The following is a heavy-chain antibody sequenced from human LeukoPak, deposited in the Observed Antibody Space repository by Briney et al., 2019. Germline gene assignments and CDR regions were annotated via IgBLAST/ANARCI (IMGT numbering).Heavy chain of an antibody. V-gene: IGHV5-51*01. D-gene: IGHD3-10*01. CDR1: GYSFTSYW. J-gene: IGHJ5*02. CDR2: IYPGDSDT. Sequence: GESLKIPCKGFGYSFTSYWIGWVRQMPGKGLEWMGIIYPGDSDTRYSPSFQGQVTISADKSISTAYLQWSSLKASDTAMYYCARLSLTRGVWFDPWGQGTLVTVSS. CDR3: ARLSLTRGVWFDP.